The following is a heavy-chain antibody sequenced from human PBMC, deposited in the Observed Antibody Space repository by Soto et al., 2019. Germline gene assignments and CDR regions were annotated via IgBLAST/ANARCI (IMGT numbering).Heavy chain of an antibody. V-gene: IGHV4-39*01. CDR2: IYNSGKT. CDR3: ARHGSNSGSYSEYFQY. CDR1: GDSISSSSLY. D-gene: IGHD1-26*01. Sequence: QLQLQESGPGLVKPSETVSLTCTVSGDSISSSSLYWGWIRQPPGKGLECIGSIYNSGKTYYSPSLESRVTISVDTSKNQFSLKLSSVTAADTAVYYCARHGSNSGSYSEYFQYWGQGTLVAVSS. J-gene: IGHJ1*01.